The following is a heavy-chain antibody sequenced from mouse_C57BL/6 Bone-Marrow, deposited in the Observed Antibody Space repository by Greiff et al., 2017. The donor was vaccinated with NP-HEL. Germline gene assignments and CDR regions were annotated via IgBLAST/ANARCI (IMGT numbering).Heavy chain of an antibody. Sequence: QVQLQQPGAELVKPGASVKLSCKASGYTFTSYWMHWVKQRPGQGLEWIGMIHPNSGSTNYNEKFKSKATLTVDKSSSTAYMQLSSLTSEDSAVYYCASPYGYPWFAYWGQGTLVTVSA. J-gene: IGHJ3*01. CDR2: IHPNSGST. V-gene: IGHV1-64*01. CDR1: GYTFTSYW. D-gene: IGHD2-2*01. CDR3: ASPYGYPWFAY.